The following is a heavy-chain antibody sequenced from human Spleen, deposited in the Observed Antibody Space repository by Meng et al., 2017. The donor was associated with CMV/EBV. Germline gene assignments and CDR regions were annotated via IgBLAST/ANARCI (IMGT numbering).Heavy chain of an antibody. CDR2: IRTKPNNYAT. J-gene: IGHJ4*02. CDR3: TTGNYFDNRGYYN. D-gene: IGHD3-22*01. V-gene: IGHV3-73*01. CDR1: GSTFSASA. Sequence: GSTFSASAMHWVRQASGKGLEWVGRIRTKPNNYATTYGASMRGRFTISRDDSKNTAYLQMNSLKTEDSAVYYCTTGNYFDNRGYYNWGQGTLVTVSS.